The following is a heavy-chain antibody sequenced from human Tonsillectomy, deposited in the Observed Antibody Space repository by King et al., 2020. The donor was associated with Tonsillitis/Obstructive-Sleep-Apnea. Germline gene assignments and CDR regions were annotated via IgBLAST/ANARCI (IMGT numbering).Heavy chain of an antibody. CDR2: INHSGNT. D-gene: IGHD2-15*01. CDR3: ARAPAHLVAVAPTTGYYLDY. CDR1: GGSFSNYY. V-gene: IGHV4-34*01. J-gene: IGHJ4*02. Sequence: VQLQQWGAGLLKPSETLSLTCAVYGGSFSNYYWSWIRQPPGKGLEWIGEINHSGNTNYNPSLKSRVTISVDTSKNQFSLRLRSVTAADTAVYYCARAPAHLVAVAPTTGYYLDYWGQGTLVTVSS.